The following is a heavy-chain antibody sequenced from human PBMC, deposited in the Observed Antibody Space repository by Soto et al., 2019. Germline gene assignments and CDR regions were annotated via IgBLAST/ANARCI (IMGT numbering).Heavy chain of an antibody. CDR3: AKDRAFGFNPLDY. CDR1: GFAFSTYA. CDR2: VSGRGDGT. V-gene: IGHV3-23*01. J-gene: IGHJ4*02. Sequence: EVQLLESGGGLVQPGGSLRLSCAASGFAFSTYAMTWVRQAPGKGLEWVASVSGRGDGTYYANSVKGRFTISRDNSKNTLFLQMTSLTADDTAVYYCAKDRAFGFNPLDYWGQGTLVTVSS. D-gene: IGHD3-16*01.